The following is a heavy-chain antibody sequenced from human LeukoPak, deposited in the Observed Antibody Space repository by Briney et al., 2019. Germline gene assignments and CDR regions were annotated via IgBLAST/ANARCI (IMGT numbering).Heavy chain of an antibody. J-gene: IGHJ2*01. Sequence: KPSETLSLTCTVSGYSISSGYYWGWIRQPPGKGLEWIGSIYHSGSTYYNPSLKSRVTISVDTSKNQFSLELSSVTAADTAVYYCARLIVVVPADTYWYFDLWGRGTLVTVSS. V-gene: IGHV4-38-2*02. CDR2: IYHSGST. D-gene: IGHD2-2*01. CDR3: ARLIVVVPADTYWYFDL. CDR1: GYSISSGYY.